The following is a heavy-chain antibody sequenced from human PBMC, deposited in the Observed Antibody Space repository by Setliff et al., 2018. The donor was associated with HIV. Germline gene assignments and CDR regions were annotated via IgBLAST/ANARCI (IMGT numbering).Heavy chain of an antibody. V-gene: IGHV1-2*02. J-gene: IGHJ4*02. Sequence: ASVKVSCKASGFTFSDFYVHWVRQAPGQGLEWMGWINGNSGVTNYAQKFQGRVTMTRDTSTYTAYMELNSLRPEDTAVYYCARLFSSTWYVNRVDSWGQGTQVTVSS. CDR2: INGNSGVT. CDR3: ARLFSSTWYVNRVDS. CDR1: GFTFSDFY. D-gene: IGHD2-15*01.